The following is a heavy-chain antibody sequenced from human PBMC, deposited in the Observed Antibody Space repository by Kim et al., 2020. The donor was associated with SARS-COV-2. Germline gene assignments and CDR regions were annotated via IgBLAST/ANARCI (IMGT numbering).Heavy chain of an antibody. J-gene: IGHJ4*02. Sequence: RGRFTISRDNAKNSLYLRMNSLRAEDTAVYYCARDGGDFWSGYYASIDYWGQGTLVTVSS. V-gene: IGHV3-11*06. D-gene: IGHD3-3*01. CDR3: ARDGGDFWSGYYASIDY.